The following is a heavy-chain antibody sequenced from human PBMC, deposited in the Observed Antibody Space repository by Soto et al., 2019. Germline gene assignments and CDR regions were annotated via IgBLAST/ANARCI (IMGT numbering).Heavy chain of an antibody. D-gene: IGHD1-26*01. V-gene: IGHV3-30*18. CDR1: GFTFSSYG. J-gene: IGHJ5*02. CDR2: ISYDGSNK. CDR3: AKDQKSGSYLLS. Sequence: QVQLVESGGGVVQPGRSLRLSCAASGFTFSSYGMHWVRQAPGKGLEWVAVISYDGSNKYYADSVKGRFTISRDNSKNTLYLQMNSLRAEDTAVYYCAKDQKSGSYLLSWGQGTLVTVSS.